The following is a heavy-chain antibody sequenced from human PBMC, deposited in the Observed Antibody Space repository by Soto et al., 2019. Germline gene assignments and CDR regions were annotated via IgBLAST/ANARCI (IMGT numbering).Heavy chain of an antibody. D-gene: IGHD2-2*01. J-gene: IGHJ4*02. CDR2: INSDGSST. CDR1: GFTFSSYW. Sequence: PGGSLILSCAASGFTFSSYWMHWVRQAPGKGLVWVSRINSDGSSTSYADSVKGRFTISRDNAKNTLYLQMNSLRAEDTAVYYCAKGRPVVPAAISVYWGQGTLVTVSS. CDR3: AKGRPVVPAAISVY. V-gene: IGHV3-74*01.